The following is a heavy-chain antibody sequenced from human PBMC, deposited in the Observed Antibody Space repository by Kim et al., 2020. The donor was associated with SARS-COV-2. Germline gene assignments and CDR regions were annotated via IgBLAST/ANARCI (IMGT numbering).Heavy chain of an antibody. D-gene: IGHD3-3*01. J-gene: IGHJ6*03. Sequence: GGSLRLSCAASGFTFSSYSMNWVRQAPGKGLEWVSSISSSSSYIYYADSVKGRFTISRDNAKNSLYLQMNSLRAEDTAVYYCARHHDFWSGYWRYYYMDVWGKGTTVTVSS. CDR3: ARHHDFWSGYWRYYYMDV. CDR2: ISSSSSYI. V-gene: IGHV3-21*01. CDR1: GFTFSSYS.